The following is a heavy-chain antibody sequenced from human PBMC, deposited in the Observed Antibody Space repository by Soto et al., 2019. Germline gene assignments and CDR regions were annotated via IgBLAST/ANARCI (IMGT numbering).Heavy chain of an antibody. D-gene: IGHD3-9*01. V-gene: IGHV1-18*01. CDR1: VYSFTDFV. CDR2: ISAYNGNR. CDR3: ARGPDILTGWKFEF. Sequence: QAQLVQSGSEVKKPGASVKVSCKASVYSFTDFVVNWVRQAPGQVLEWLGWISAYNGNRVYAQSFQGRLTVTTDTTRDTSYLELTNLRSDDTAIYYCARGPDILTGWKFEFWGQGTMVTVSS. J-gene: IGHJ4*02.